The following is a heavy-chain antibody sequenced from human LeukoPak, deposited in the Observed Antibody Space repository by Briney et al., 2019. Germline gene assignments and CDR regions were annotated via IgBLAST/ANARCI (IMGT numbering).Heavy chain of an antibody. Sequence: GGSLRLSCAASGFTFSDYYMSWIRQAPGKGLEWVSYISSSGSTIYYADSVKGRFTISRDNAKNSLYLQMNSLRAEDTAVYYCARESSVVPAATDYYYYYMDVWGKGTTVTVSS. D-gene: IGHD2-2*01. V-gene: IGHV3-11*04. CDR2: ISSSGSTI. J-gene: IGHJ6*03. CDR3: ARESSVVPAATDYYYYYMDV. CDR1: GFTFSDYY.